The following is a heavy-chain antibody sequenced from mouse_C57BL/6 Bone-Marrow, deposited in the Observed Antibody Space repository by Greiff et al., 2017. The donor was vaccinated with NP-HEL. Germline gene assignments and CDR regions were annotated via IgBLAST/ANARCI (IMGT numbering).Heavy chain of an antibody. CDR1: GYTFTDYY. CDR2: INPNNGGT. V-gene: IGHV1-26*01. CDR3: ARDGYYSSWYFDV. J-gene: IGHJ1*03. D-gene: IGHD2-3*01. Sequence: VQLQQSGPELVKPGASVKISCKASGYTFTDYYMNWVKQSHGKSLEWIGDINPNNGGTSYNQKFKGKATLTVDKSSSTAYMELRSLTSEDSAVYYRARDGYYSSWYFDVWGTGTTVTVSS.